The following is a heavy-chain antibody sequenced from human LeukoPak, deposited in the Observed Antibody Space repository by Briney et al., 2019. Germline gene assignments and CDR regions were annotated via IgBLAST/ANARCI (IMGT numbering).Heavy chain of an antibody. CDR2: IYSGGST. Sequence: GGSLRLSCAASGFTFSSYGMHRVRQAPGKGLEWVSVIYSGGSTYYADSVKGRFTISSDNSKNTLYLQMNSLRAEDTAVYFCATGERMVRGDGVDYWGQGTLVTVSS. CDR3: ATGERMVRGDGVDY. J-gene: IGHJ4*02. CDR1: GFTFSSYG. D-gene: IGHD3-10*01. V-gene: IGHV3-NL1*01.